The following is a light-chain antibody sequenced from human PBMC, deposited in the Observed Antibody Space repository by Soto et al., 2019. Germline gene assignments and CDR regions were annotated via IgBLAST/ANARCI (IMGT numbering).Light chain of an antibody. CDR1: SSDVGGYNY. Sequence: QSALTQPASVSGSPGQSITISCTGTSSDVGGYNYVSWYQQHPGKAPKLMIYEVSNRPSGVSNRFSGSKSGNTASLTISGLQAEDEADYYCSSYTSGSTLGVFGGGTKVTVL. V-gene: IGLV2-14*01. CDR2: EVS. CDR3: SSYTSGSTLGV. J-gene: IGLJ2*01.